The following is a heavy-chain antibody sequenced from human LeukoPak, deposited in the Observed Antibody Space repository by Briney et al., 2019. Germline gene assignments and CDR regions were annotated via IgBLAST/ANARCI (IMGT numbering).Heavy chain of an antibody. CDR2: ISAYNGNT. J-gene: IGHJ4*02. CDR3: ARVRLDYGDYGFPWHCDY. D-gene: IGHD4-17*01. V-gene: IGHV1-18*04. Sequence: ASVKVSCKASGYTFTGYYMHWVRQAPGQGLEWMGWISAYNGNTNYAQKLQGRVTMTTDTSTSTAYMELRSLRSDDTAVYYCARVRLDYGDYGFPWHCDYWGQGTLVTVSS. CDR1: GYTFTGYY.